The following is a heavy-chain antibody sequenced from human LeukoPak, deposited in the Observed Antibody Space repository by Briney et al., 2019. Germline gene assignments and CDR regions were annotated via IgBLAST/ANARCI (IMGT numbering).Heavy chain of an antibody. CDR3: TRDLVGATSDF. CDR1: GFTFSSYT. Sequence: GGSLRLSCAASGFTFSSYTINWVRQAPGKGLEWVSSISGSSYYIYYADSERGRFTISRDNAKNTLYLQMNSLRADDTAVYHCTRDLVGATSDFWGQGTLVTVSS. V-gene: IGHV3-21*01. J-gene: IGHJ4*02. D-gene: IGHD1-26*01. CDR2: ISGSSYYI.